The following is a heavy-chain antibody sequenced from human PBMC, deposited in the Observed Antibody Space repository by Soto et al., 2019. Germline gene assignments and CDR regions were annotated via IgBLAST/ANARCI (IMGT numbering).Heavy chain of an antibody. V-gene: IGHV6-1*01. D-gene: IGHD3-9*01. CDR1: GDSVSSNSAA. Sequence: SQTLSLTCAISGDSVSSNSAAWNWIRQSPSRGLEWLGRTYYRSKWYNDYAVSVKSRITINLDTSKNQFSLQLNSVTPEDTAVYYCARDWDYDILTVGTFDYWGQGTLVTVSS. CDR2: TYYRSKWYN. J-gene: IGHJ4*02. CDR3: ARDWDYDILTVGTFDY.